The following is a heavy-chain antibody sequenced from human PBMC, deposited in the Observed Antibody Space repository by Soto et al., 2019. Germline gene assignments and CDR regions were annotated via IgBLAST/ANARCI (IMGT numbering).Heavy chain of an antibody. Sequence: SETLSLTCTVSGGSVSNSSHYWTWIRQPPGKGLEWIGYVYYTGSTNYNPSLHSRVTISVDTSKNQFSLTLISVTAADTAVYYCARGDGFWSGYSYLNYWGQGTPVTVSS. V-gene: IGHV4-61*01. CDR1: GGSVSNSSHY. CDR2: VYYTGST. J-gene: IGHJ4*02. D-gene: IGHD3-3*01. CDR3: ARGDGFWSGYSYLNY.